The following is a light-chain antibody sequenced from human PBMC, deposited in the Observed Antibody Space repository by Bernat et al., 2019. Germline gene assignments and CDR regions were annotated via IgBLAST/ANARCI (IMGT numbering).Light chain of an antibody. J-gene: IGKJ2*01. CDR2: AAS. V-gene: IGKV1-16*02. CDR1: QGISNY. CDR3: QQYNSYPYT. Sequence: DIQMTPSPSSLSASVGDRVTISCRAMQGISNYLAWFQQKPGKAPTSLIYAASSLQSGVPSKFSGSGSGTDFTLTIISLQPEDFATYYCQQYNSYPYTFGQGTKLEIK.